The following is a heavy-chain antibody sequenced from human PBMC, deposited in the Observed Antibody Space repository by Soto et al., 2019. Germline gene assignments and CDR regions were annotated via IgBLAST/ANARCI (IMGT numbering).Heavy chain of an antibody. Sequence: ASVKVSCKASGYTFTSYGISWVRQAPGQGLEWMGWISAYNGNTNYAQKLQGRVTMTTDTSTSTAYMELSSLRSEDTAVYYCARPIQYYFDTSAQSAWFDPWGQGTLVTVS. J-gene: IGHJ5*02. D-gene: IGHD3-22*01. CDR2: ISAYNGNT. CDR1: GYTFTSYG. CDR3: ARPIQYYFDTSAQSAWFDP. V-gene: IGHV1-18*01.